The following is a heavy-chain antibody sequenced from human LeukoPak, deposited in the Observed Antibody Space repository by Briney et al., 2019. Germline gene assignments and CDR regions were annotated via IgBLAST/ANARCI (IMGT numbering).Heavy chain of an antibody. J-gene: IGHJ4*02. CDR1: GFTFDDYA. V-gene: IGHV3-9*03. CDR3: AKDLSRRVTVTRAFDY. CDR2: ISWNSGSI. Sequence: GRSLRLSCAASGFTFDDYAMHWVRHAPGKGLGWVSGISWNSGSIGYADSVKGRFTISRDNAKNSLYLQMNSLRAEDMALYYCAKDLSRRVTVTRAFDYWGQGTLVTVSS. D-gene: IGHD4-17*01.